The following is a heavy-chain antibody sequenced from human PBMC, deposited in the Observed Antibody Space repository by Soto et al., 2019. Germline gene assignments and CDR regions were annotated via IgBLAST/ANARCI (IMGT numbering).Heavy chain of an antibody. CDR1: RSTLSGNW. Sequence: EVPVVESGGGLVQPGGSLRLSCAISRSTLSGNWMHWLRQASGQGLTWVARVSPDGIYTSYAESVKGRFTISRDNPKNTVLLQMDRLTADDTAVYLCAVGYDGASGYIGYWGQGTRVTVSS. CDR3: AVGYDGASGYIGY. CDR2: VSPDGIYT. J-gene: IGHJ4*02. D-gene: IGHD3-22*01. V-gene: IGHV3-74*01.